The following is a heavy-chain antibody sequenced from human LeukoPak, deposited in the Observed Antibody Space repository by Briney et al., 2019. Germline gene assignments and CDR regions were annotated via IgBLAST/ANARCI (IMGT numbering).Heavy chain of an antibody. CDR1: GGSMSSYY. CDR2: IYYSGST. D-gene: IGHD5-18*01. J-gene: IGHJ6*03. Sequence: SETLSLTCTVSGGSMSSYYWSWIRQSPGKGLEWIGYIYYSGSTNYNPSLKSRVTISVDTSKNQFSLKLSSVTAADTAVYYCARTTEGGYTYGYFYYYMDVWGKGTTVTISS. V-gene: IGHV4-59*01. CDR3: ARTTEGGYTYGYFYYYMDV.